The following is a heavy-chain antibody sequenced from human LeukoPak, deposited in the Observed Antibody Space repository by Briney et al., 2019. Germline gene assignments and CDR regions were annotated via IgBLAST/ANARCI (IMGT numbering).Heavy chain of an antibody. Sequence: PGRSLRLSCAASGFTFSSYGMHWVHQAPGKGLEWVAVIWYDGSNKYYADSVKGRFTISRDNSKNTLYLQMNSLRAEDTAVYYCAKDPVPGVVGATYFDYWGQGTLVTVSS. CDR2: IWYDGSNK. D-gene: IGHD1-26*01. CDR3: AKDPVPGVVGATYFDY. V-gene: IGHV3-33*06. CDR1: GFTFSSYG. J-gene: IGHJ4*02.